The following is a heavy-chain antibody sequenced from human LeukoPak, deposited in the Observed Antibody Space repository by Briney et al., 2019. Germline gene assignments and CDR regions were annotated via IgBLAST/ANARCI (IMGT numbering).Heavy chain of an antibody. CDR3: ARDDKSRRITMVRGTPFDY. J-gene: IGHJ4*02. CDR1: GGSISSTSYY. D-gene: IGHD3-10*01. V-gene: IGHV4-39*07. Sequence: SETLSLTCTVSGGSISSTSYYWGWIRQPPGKGLEWIGSIYYSGSTYYNPSLKSRVTISVDTSKNQFSLKLSSVTAADTAVYYCARDDKSRRITMVRGTPFDYRGQGTLVTVSS. CDR2: IYYSGST.